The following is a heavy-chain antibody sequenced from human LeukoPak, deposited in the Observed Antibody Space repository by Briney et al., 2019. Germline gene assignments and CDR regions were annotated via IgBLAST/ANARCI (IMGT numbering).Heavy chain of an antibody. CDR1: GYTFTSYG. J-gene: IGHJ6*03. CDR3: AKGGYYGSGSYYIREYYYYYYMDV. V-gene: IGHV1-18*01. Sequence: ASVKVSCKASGYTFTSYGISWVRQAPGQGLEWMGWISAYNGNTNYAQKLQGRVTMTTDTSTSTAYMELRSLRSDDTAVYYCAKGGYYGSGSYYIREYYYYYYMDVWGKGTTVTISS. D-gene: IGHD3-10*01. CDR2: ISAYNGNT.